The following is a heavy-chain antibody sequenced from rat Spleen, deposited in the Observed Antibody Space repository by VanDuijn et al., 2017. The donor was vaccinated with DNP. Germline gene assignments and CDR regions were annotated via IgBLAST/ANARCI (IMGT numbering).Heavy chain of an antibody. V-gene: IGHV5-31*01. CDR2: ITNTGGST. Sequence: EVQLVESGGGLVQPGRSLKLSCVASGFTFNNYWMTWIRQAPGKGLEWVASITNTGGSTYYPDSVKGRFTISRDNAKSTLYLQMNSLRSEDTATYYCTRSLTPIRGTAYYFDYWGQGVMVTVSS. J-gene: IGHJ2*01. CDR3: TRSLTPIRGTAYYFDY. CDR1: GFTFNNYW. D-gene: IGHD4-3*01.